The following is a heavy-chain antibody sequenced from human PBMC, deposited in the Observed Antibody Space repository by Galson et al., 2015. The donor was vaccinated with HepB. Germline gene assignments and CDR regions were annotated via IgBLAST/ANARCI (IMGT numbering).Heavy chain of an antibody. Sequence: SLRLSCAASGFTFSTYAIHWVRQAPGKGLEWVAVISSDGNNKYYADSVKGRVTISRDNSKNTLYLQMNSLRPEDTAVYYCARDGWELLSVLDYWGQGSLVTVSS. CDR2: ISSDGNNK. D-gene: IGHD1-26*01. J-gene: IGHJ4*02. CDR1: GFTFSTYA. V-gene: IGHV3-30-3*01. CDR3: ARDGWELLSVLDY.